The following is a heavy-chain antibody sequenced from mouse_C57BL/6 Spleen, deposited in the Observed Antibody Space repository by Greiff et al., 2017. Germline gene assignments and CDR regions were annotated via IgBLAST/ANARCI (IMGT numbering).Heavy chain of an antibody. Sequence: VQLQQSGAELARPGASVKMSCKASGYTFTSYTMHWVKQRPGQGLEWIGYINPSSGYTKYNQKFKDKATLTADKSSSTAYMQLSSLTSEDSAVYYCARMNGYSYAMDYWGQGTSVTVSS. D-gene: IGHD2-3*01. CDR2: INPSSGYT. CDR3: ARMNGYSYAMDY. CDR1: GYTFTSYT. V-gene: IGHV1-4*01. J-gene: IGHJ4*01.